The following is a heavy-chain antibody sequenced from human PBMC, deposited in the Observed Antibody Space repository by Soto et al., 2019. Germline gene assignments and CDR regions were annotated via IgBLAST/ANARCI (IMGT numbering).Heavy chain of an antibody. Sequence: QVQLVQSGAEVKKPGASVEVSCKASGYTFTSYIMHWVRQAPGQRLEWMGWINAGNGNTKHSQRFQGRVPLTTDTSASTAYMELTSLRSEDTAVYYCARDPALDYWGQVTLVTVSS. J-gene: IGHJ4*02. CDR1: GYTFTSYI. CDR2: INAGNGNT. CDR3: ARDPALDY. V-gene: IGHV1-3*01.